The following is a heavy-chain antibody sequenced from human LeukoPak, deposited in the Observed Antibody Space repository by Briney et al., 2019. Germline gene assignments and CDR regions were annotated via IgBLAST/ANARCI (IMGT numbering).Heavy chain of an antibody. CDR2: ISAYNGNT. J-gene: IGHJ4*02. CDR3: ARDPYYDSSGYPIDY. Sequence: GATVKVSCKASGYTFTSYGISWVRQAPGQGLEWMGWISAYNGNTNYAQKLQGRVTMTTDTSTSTAYMELRSLRSDDTAVYYCARDPYYDSSGYPIDYWGQGTLVTVSS. CDR1: GYTFTSYG. D-gene: IGHD3-22*01. V-gene: IGHV1-18*01.